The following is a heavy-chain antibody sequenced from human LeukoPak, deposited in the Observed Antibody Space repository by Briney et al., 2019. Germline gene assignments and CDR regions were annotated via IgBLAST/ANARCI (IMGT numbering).Heavy chain of an antibody. Sequence: PGGFLRLSCAASGFTFNTYSMNWVRQAPGKGLEWVSYISSTSSTVHYADSVKGRFTISRDNAKNSLYLQMNSLRAEDTAVYYCARVTESYGSGRRHNYYYYYMDVWGKGTTVTISS. D-gene: IGHD3-10*01. J-gene: IGHJ6*03. V-gene: IGHV3-48*01. CDR2: ISSTSSTV. CDR3: ARVTESYGSGRRHNYYYYYMDV. CDR1: GFTFNTYS.